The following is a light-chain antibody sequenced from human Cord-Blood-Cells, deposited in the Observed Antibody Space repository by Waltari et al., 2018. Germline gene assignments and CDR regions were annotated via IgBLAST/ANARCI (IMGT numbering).Light chain of an antibody. Sequence: DIVMTQSPDSLAVFLGERATINCKSSQSVLYISNNKNYLAWYQQKPGQPPKLLIYWASTRESGVPDRFSGSGSGTDFTLTISSLQAEDVAVYYCQQYYSTRTFGQGTKVEIK. CDR2: WAS. CDR1: QSVLYISNNKNY. V-gene: IGKV4-1*01. J-gene: IGKJ1*01. CDR3: QQYYSTRT.